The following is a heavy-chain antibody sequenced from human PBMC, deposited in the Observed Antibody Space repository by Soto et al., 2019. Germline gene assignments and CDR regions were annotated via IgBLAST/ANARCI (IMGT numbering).Heavy chain of an antibody. V-gene: IGHV3-15*05. J-gene: IGHJ5*02. CDR2: IKSKTDGGTT. Sequence: EVQLVESGGGLVKPGGSLRLSCAASGFTFSNAWMSWVRQAPGKGLEWVGRIKSKTDGGTTDYAAPVKGRFTISRDDSKNTLYLQMNSLKTEDTAVYYYTTLDYGDYKWDWFDPWGQGTLVTVSS. CDR3: TTLDYGDYKWDWFDP. D-gene: IGHD4-17*01. CDR1: GFTFSNAW.